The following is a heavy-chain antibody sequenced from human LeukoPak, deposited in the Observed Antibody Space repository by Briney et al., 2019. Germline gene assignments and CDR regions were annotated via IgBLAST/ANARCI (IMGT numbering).Heavy chain of an antibody. CDR3: TRSVFPYYFDC. D-gene: IGHD3-10*02. Sequence: GGSLRLSCAASGFTFSNYWIHWVRQAPGKGLVWVSRTNNDGSSTTYADFLKGRFTSSRDNAKNTLYLQMDSLRAEDTAVYYCTRSVFPYYFDCWGQGTLVTVSS. CDR2: TNNDGSST. J-gene: IGHJ4*02. CDR1: GFTFSNYW. V-gene: IGHV3-74*01.